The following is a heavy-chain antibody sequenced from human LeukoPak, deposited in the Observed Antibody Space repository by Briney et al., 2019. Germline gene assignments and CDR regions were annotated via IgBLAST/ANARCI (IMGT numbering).Heavy chain of an antibody. Sequence: GASVKVSCRASGYTFTSYYMHWVRQAPGQGLEWMGIINPSGGSTSYAQKFQGRVTMTRDTSTSTVYMELSSLRSEDTAVYYCARDGPSMVRGDWAFDIWGRGTMVTVSS. CDR3: ARDGPSMVRGDWAFDI. CDR1: GYTFTSYY. D-gene: IGHD3-10*01. V-gene: IGHV1-46*01. J-gene: IGHJ3*02. CDR2: INPSGGST.